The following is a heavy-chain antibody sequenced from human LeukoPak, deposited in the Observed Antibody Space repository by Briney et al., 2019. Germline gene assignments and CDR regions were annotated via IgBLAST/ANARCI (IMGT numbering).Heavy chain of an antibody. J-gene: IGHJ3*02. CDR3: ATVTKWERHDAFDI. CDR1: GYTLTELS. CDR2: FDPEDGET. D-gene: IGHD1-26*01. Sequence: ASVKVSCKVSGYTLTELSMHWVRQAPGKGLEWMGGFDPEDGETIYAQKFQGRVTMTEDTSTDTAYMELSSLRSEDTAVYYCATVTKWERHDAFDIWGQGTMVTVSS. V-gene: IGHV1-24*01.